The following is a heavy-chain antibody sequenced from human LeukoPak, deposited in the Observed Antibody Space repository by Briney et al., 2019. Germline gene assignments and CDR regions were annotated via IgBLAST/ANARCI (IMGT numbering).Heavy chain of an antibody. Sequence: MPSETLSLTCTVSGGSISSSSYYWGWIRQPPGKGLEWIGSIYYSGSTYYNPSLKSRVTISVDTSKNQFSLKLSSVTAADTAVYYCARGGGREGYYDYVWGSYRSWFDPWGQGTLVTVSS. J-gene: IGHJ5*02. CDR2: IYYSGST. D-gene: IGHD3-16*02. V-gene: IGHV4-39*07. CDR1: GGSISSSSYY. CDR3: ARGGGREGYYDYVWGSYRSWFDP.